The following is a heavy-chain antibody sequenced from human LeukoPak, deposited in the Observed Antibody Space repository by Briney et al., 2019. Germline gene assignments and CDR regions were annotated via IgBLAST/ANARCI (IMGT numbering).Heavy chain of an antibody. J-gene: IGHJ4*02. CDR3: AKGLDLSRFDY. CDR2: INAGNGNT. CDR1: GYTFTSYA. D-gene: IGHD3/OR15-3a*01. Sequence: ASVKVSCKASGYTFTSYAMHWVRQAPGQRLEWMGWINAGNGNTKYSQKFQGRVTITADESTSTAYMELSSLRSEGTAVYYCAKGLDLSRFDYWGQGTLVTVSS. V-gene: IGHV1-3*01.